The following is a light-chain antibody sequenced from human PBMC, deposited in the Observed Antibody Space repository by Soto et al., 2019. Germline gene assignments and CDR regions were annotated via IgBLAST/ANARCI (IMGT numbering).Light chain of an antibody. CDR3: QSYHRSMSGWL. CDR2: GDS. J-gene: IGLJ3*02. CDR1: SSNIGAGYN. V-gene: IGLV1-40*01. Sequence: QSVLTQPPSVSGAPGQRVTISCTGSSSNIGAGYNVHWYQQVPGTAPKLLIYGDSNRPSGVPDRFSGSKSGTSASLAITGLQAEDEADYYRQSYHRSMSGWLFGGGTTLTVL.